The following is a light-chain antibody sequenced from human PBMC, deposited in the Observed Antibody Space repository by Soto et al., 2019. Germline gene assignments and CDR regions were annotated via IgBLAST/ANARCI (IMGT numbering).Light chain of an antibody. Sequence: VLTQSAVTVSLSQGERGTVSRRASPTVNIYVAWYQQKPGQAPRLLIYDTSNRAAGVPARFSGSASGTDFPLTIDCLEPEEFAIDYCQQRYNWPPIAVGQGTRLEIK. V-gene: IGKV3-11*01. CDR3: QQRYNWPPIA. CDR2: DTS. J-gene: IGKJ5*01. CDR1: PTVNIY.